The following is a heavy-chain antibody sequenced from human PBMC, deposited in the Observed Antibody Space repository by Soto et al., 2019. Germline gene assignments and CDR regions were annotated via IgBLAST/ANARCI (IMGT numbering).Heavy chain of an antibody. CDR3: AIGYSGQQCY. D-gene: IGHD1-26*01. V-gene: IGHV1-69*02. CDR1: GGTFSSYT. Sequence: ASVKVSCKASGGTFSSYTISWVRQAPGQGLEWMGRIIPILGIANYAQKFQGRVTITADKSTSAAYMELSSLSSEDTAVYYCAIGYSGQQCYWGQGTLVTVSS. CDR2: IIPILGIA. J-gene: IGHJ4*02.